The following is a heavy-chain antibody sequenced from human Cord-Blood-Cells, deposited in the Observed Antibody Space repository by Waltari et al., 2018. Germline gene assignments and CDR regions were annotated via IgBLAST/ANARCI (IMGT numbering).Heavy chain of an antibody. D-gene: IGHD6-19*01. CDR3: ARGGSSGWYAFDI. V-gene: IGHV4-34*01. Sequence: QVQLQQRGAGLLKPSETMPFTCAVYGGSFSGYYWCWTRQPPGKGLEWFGEINHSGSTNYNPSLKSRVTISVDTSKNQFSLKLSSVTAADTAVYYCARGGSSGWYAFDIWGQGTMVTVSS. J-gene: IGHJ3*02. CDR2: INHSGST. CDR1: GGSFSGYY.